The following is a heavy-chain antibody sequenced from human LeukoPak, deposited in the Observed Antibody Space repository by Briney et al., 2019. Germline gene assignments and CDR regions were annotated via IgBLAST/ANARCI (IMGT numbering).Heavy chain of an antibody. Sequence: GGFLRLSCAASGFTFSSYWMHWVRQAPGKGLLWVSRINTDGSSTNFADSVRGRFTISRDNAKNTLYLQMNSLRAEDTAVYYCTRDLSGTYYGRFDYWGQGTLVTVSS. CDR3: TRDLSGTYYGRFDY. J-gene: IGHJ4*02. CDR1: GFTFSSYW. D-gene: IGHD1-26*01. V-gene: IGHV3-74*01. CDR2: INTDGSST.